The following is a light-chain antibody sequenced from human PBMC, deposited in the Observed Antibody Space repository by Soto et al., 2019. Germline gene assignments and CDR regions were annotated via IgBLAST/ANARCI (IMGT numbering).Light chain of an antibody. CDR3: QQYNSWPQT. J-gene: IGKJ1*01. CDR2: DVS. CDR1: ETVNTN. V-gene: IGKV3-15*01. Sequence: ETVLTQSPATLSVSPGERVTLSCRASETVNTNLAWYQQRPGQAPRLLIYDVSTGATAIPVRFSGRRSGTEFTLTISSLQSEDFGVYYCQQYNSWPQTFGQGTKVDIK.